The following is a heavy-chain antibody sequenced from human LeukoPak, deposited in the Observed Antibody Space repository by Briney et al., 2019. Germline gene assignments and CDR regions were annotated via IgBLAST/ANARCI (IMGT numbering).Heavy chain of an antibody. D-gene: IGHD6-6*01. CDR1: GYTFTSYD. J-gene: IGHJ4*02. CDR3: ARTRIAARLFDY. V-gene: IGHV1-8*01. CDR2: MNPNSGNT. Sequence: ASVKVSCKASGYTFTSYDINWVRQATGQGLEWMGWMNPNSGNTGYAQKLQGRVTMTTDTSTSTAYMELRSLRSDDTAVYYCARTRIAARLFDYWGQGTLVTVSS.